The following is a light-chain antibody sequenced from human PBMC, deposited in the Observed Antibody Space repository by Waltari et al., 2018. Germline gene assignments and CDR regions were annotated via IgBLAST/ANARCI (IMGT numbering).Light chain of an antibody. CDR1: SGHSSNV. CDR2: VNSDGSH. J-gene: IGLJ3*02. Sequence: QLVLTQSPSASASLGASVKLTCTLSSGHSSNVIAWHQQQPEKGPRFLMKVNSDGSHSKGDEIPARFSGSSSGAERYLTISRLQSEDEADYYCQTGGHGTWVFGGGTKLTVL. CDR3: QTGGHGTWV. V-gene: IGLV4-69*02.